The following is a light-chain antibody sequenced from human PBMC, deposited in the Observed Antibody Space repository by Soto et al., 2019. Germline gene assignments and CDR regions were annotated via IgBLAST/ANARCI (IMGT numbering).Light chain of an antibody. CDR1: QGISSY. CDR3: QQYYSYQLT. Sequence: AIRMTQSPSSFSASTGDRVTLTCRASQGISSYLAWYQQKPGKAPKILIYAASTLQSGVPSRFSGSGSGTDFTLTISCLQSEAFATYYCQQYYSYQLTFGGGTKVEIK. CDR2: AAS. J-gene: IGKJ4*01. V-gene: IGKV1-8*01.